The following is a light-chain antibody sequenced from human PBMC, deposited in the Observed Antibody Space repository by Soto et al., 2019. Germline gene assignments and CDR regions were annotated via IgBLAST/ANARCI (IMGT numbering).Light chain of an antibody. CDR3: SSHAGSNNLL. CDR2: EVT. Sequence: QTVVTQPPSASGSRGQSVTISCTGTSSDVGGYDFVSWYQQHPGKAPKLLIYEVTKRPSGVPDRFSGSKSGHTASLTVSGLQAEDEADYYCSSHAGSNNLLFGGGTKLTVL. J-gene: IGLJ2*01. CDR1: SSDVGGYDF. V-gene: IGLV2-8*01.